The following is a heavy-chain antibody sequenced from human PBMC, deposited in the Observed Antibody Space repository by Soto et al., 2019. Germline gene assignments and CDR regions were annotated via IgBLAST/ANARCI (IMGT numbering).Heavy chain of an antibody. CDR3: DKGSDYLESSGHNLEYFHY. CDR1: GFTFSSYA. V-gene: IGHV3-23*01. Sequence: GGSLRLSCAASGFTFSSYAMSWVRQAPGKGLEWVSAISGSGGSTYYVDSVKGRFTISRDNSKNTLYLQMSGLRAEDTAVYFCDKGSDYLESSGHNLEYFHYWGQGTMVTVSS. D-gene: IGHD3-22*01. CDR2: ISGSGGST. J-gene: IGHJ1*01.